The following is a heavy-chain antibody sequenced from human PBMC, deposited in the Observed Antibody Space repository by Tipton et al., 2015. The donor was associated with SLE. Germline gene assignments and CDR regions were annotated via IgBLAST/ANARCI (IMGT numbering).Heavy chain of an antibody. V-gene: IGHV4-4*07. J-gene: IGHJ5*02. CDR1: GGSISSHY. CDR3: ARDRVVGAIGWFDP. CDR2: IYTSGST. D-gene: IGHD1-26*01. Sequence: TLSLTCTVSGGSISSHYWSWIRQPPGKGLEWIGRIYTSGSTNYNPSLKSRVTMSVDTSKNQFSLKLSSVTAADTAVYYCARDRVVGAIGWFDPWGQGTLVTVSS.